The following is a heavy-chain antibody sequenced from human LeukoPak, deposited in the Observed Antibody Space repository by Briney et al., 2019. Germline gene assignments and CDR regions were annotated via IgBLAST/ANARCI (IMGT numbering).Heavy chain of an antibody. Sequence: GGSLRLSCAASGFTFTTYSMTWVRQAPGKGLEWVAVIWYDGSNKYYADSGNGRFTISRDNSKNTLYLQLNSLRAEDTAVYYCARDVSIMTYYYGMDVWGQGTTVTVSS. CDR1: GFTFTTYS. CDR3: ARDVSIMTYYYGMDV. J-gene: IGHJ6*02. CDR2: IWYDGSNK. D-gene: IGHD3-16*01. V-gene: IGHV3-33*08.